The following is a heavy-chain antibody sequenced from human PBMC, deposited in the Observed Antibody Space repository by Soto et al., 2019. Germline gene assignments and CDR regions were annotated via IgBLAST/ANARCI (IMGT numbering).Heavy chain of an antibody. CDR2: INPSGGST. V-gene: IGHV1-46*01. D-gene: IGHD6-19*01. J-gene: IGHJ4*02. Sequence: ASVKVSCKASGYTFTNYYMHWVRQAPGQGLEWMGIINPSGGSTNYAQKFQGRVTMTRDTSTSTVYMELSSLRSEDTAVYFCTRRADSGWAFDYWGQGTPVTVSS. CDR1: GYTFTNYY. CDR3: TRRADSGWAFDY.